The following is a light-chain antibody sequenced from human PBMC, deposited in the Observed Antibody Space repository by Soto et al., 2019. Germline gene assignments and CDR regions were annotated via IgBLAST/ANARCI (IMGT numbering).Light chain of an antibody. CDR3: QHYGASPPFT. J-gene: IGKJ2*01. CDR1: QNVSDKF. CDR2: GSY. V-gene: IGKV3-20*01. Sequence: IVLTQSPATLSLSPGEGATLSCRASQNVSDKFLGWYQQIPGQAPRLLIFGSYSRPTGIPDRFSGSGSGTDFTLTICRLEPEDFAVYYCQHYGASPPFTFGQGTRV.